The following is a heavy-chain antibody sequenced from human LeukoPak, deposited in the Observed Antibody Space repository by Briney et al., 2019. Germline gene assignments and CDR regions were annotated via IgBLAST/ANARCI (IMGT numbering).Heavy chain of an antibody. D-gene: IGHD5-18*01. CDR3: AKAENSYGYMSFDY. CDR2: ISGSGGST. J-gene: IGHJ4*02. V-gene: IGHV3-23*01. Sequence: GGSLRLSCVASGFTFGKYWMSWVRQAPGKGLEWVSAISGSGGSTYYADSVKGRFTISRDNSKNTLYLQMNSLRAEDTAVYYCAKAENSYGYMSFDYWGQGTLVTVSS. CDR1: GFTFGKYW.